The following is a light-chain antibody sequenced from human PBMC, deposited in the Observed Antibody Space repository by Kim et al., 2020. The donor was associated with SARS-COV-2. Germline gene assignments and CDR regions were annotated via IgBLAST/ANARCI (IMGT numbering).Light chain of an antibody. Sequence: VALGQTVRITCQGDSLRCYYATWYQQKPGQAPILVIYGKNNRPSGIPDRFSGSSSGNTASLTIPGTQAGDEADYYCNSRDSNDNVVFGGGTQLTVL. V-gene: IGLV3-19*01. CDR2: GKN. J-gene: IGLJ2*01. CDR1: SLRCYY. CDR3: NSRDSNDNVV.